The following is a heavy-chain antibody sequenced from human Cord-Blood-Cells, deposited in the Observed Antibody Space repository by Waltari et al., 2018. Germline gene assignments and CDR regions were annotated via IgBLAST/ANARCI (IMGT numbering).Heavy chain of an antibody. Sequence: QVQLQESGPGLVKPSETLSLTCTVSGGSISSYYWSWIRQPPGKGLEWIGYIYYSGSTTYNPSLKSRVTISVDTSKNQFSLKLSSVTAADTAVYYCARSNNWFDPWGQGTLVTVSS. CDR2: IYYSGST. CDR3: ARSNNWFDP. CDR1: GGSISSYY. J-gene: IGHJ5*02. V-gene: IGHV4-59*08.